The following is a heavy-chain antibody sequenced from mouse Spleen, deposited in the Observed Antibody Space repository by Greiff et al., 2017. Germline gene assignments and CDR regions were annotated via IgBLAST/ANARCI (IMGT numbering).Heavy chain of an antibody. CDR3: ASRGAYYGNYE. CDR1: GYTSISYW. D-gene: IGHD2-10*01. CDR2: IDPSDSYT. J-gene: IGHJ2*01. V-gene: IGHV1-50*01. Sequence: QVQLQQPGDEVVKPGASVKLFCKASGYTSISYWMQWVKQRPGEGLEWIGEIDPSDSYTNYNQKFKGKATLTVDKSSSTAYMQLSSLTSEDSAVYYWASRGAYYGNYEWGQGTTLTVSS.